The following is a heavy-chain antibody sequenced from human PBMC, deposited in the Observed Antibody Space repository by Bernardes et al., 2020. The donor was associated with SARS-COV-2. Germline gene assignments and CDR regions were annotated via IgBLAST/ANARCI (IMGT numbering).Heavy chain of an antibody. CDR3: TRSPNMVFLADV. CDR2: IHHSWST. V-gene: IGHV4-39*01. D-gene: IGHD3-10*01. J-gene: IGHJ6*02. Sequence: TLSLTCTVSGGSISSGTNYWGWIRQPPGKGLEWIGSIHHSWSTYHNPSLKSRVTMSVDMSKNQFSLKLSSVTAADAAVYYCTRSPNMVFLADVWGQGTAVTVSS. CDR1: GGSISSGTNY.